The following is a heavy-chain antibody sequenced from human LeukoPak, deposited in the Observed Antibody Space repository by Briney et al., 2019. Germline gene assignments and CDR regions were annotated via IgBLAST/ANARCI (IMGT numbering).Heavy chain of an antibody. CDR3: AELGITMIGGV. CDR1: GFTFSSYA. CDR2: ISGNGGTT. D-gene: IGHD3-10*02. Sequence: GGSLRLSCAASGFTFSSYAMNWVRQAPGKGLEWVSIISGNGGTTYYADSMKGRITISRDNSKNTLYLQMNSLRAEDTAVYYCAELGITMIGGVWGKGTTVTISP. V-gene: IGHV3-23*01. J-gene: IGHJ6*04.